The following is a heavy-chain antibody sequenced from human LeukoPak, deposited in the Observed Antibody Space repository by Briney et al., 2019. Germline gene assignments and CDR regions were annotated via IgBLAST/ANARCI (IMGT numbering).Heavy chain of an antibody. Sequence: PSESLSLTCTVSGGPISSHYWSWIRQPPGKGLEWIGYIYYSGSTNYNPSLKSRVTISVDTSKNQFSLKLSSVTAADTAVYYCARGDQDHTGIVGATLDYWGQGTLVTVSS. CDR2: IYYSGST. D-gene: IGHD1-26*01. CDR3: ARGDQDHTGIVGATLDY. V-gene: IGHV4-59*11. CDR1: GGPISSHY. J-gene: IGHJ4*02.